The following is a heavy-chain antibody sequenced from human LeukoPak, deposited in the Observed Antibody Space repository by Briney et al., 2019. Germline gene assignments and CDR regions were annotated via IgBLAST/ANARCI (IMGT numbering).Heavy chain of an antibody. J-gene: IGHJ4*02. CDR3: ARSPFVVVTALDYFDY. CDR2: ISESSSTI. V-gene: IGHV3-48*04. D-gene: IGHD2-21*02. Sequence: GGSLRLSCAASGFTFSSYSMSWVRQAPGRGLEWISYISESSSTIYYVDSVKGRFTISRDNAKNSLYLQMNSLRAEDTAVYYCARSPFVVVTALDYFDYWGQGTLVTVSS. CDR1: GFTFSSYS.